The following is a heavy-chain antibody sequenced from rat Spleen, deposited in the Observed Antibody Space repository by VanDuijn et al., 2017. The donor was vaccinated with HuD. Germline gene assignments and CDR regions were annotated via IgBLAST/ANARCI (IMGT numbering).Heavy chain of an antibody. V-gene: IGHV3-3*01. CDR3: ARSEGVHYNLPFAS. J-gene: IGHJ3*01. CDR2: INSAGST. Sequence: EVQLQESGPGLVKPSQSLSLTCSVTGHSITSGYRWNWIRKFPGNRLEWMGYINSAGSTIYNPPLESRISITRDTSRNQFFLQVNSVTAEDTSTYYCARSEGVHYNLPFASWGQGTLVTVSS. D-gene: IGHD1-11*01. CDR1: GHSITSGYR.